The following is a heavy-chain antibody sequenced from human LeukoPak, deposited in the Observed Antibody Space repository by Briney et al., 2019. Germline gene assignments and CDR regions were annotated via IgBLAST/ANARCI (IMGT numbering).Heavy chain of an antibody. J-gene: IGHJ4*02. CDR3: ARVLSSGTYLSIFDY. CDR1: GFSFDDYG. CDR2: ISRNGGST. Sequence: GGSLRLSCAASGFSFDDYGMSWVRQGPGKGLEWVSGISRNGGSTGYVDSVKGRFTIFRDNAKKSLYLQMNSVRAEDTALYYCARVLSSGTYLSIFDYWGQGTLVTVSS. V-gene: IGHV3-20*04. D-gene: IGHD1-26*01.